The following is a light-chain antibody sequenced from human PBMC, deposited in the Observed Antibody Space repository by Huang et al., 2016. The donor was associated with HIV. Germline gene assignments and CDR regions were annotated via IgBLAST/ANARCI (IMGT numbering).Light chain of an antibody. CDR2: GAS. CDR3: QQYNKWPPDT. V-gene: IGKV3-15*01. J-gene: IGKJ2*01. CDR1: ESILRN. Sequence: VMTQSPATLSVSPGERATLSCRASESILRNLAWYQQRPGQPPRLLIYGASVRRPGIPDRFRGSGSGTEFSLTISSLQSEDFAVDYCQQYNKWPPDTYGQGTKLEIK.